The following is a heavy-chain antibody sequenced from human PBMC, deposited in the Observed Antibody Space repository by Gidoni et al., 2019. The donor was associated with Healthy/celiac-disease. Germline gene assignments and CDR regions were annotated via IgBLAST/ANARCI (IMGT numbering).Heavy chain of an antibody. D-gene: IGHD6-13*01. CDR2: INHSGST. V-gene: IGHV4-34*01. J-gene: IGHJ4*02. CDR1: GGSFSGYY. CDR3: ARVGSSWLRKFDY. Sequence: QVQLQQWGAGLLKPSETLPLTCAVYGGSFSGYYWSWLRQPPGTGLEWIGEINHSGSTNYNPSLKSRVTISVDTSKNQFSLKLSSVTAADTAVYYCARVGSSWLRKFDYWGQGTLVTVSS.